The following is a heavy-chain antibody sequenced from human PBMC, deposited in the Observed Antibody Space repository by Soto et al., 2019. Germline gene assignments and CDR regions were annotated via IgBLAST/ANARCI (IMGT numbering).Heavy chain of an antibody. CDR2: IKSKTDGGTT. J-gene: IGHJ4*02. CDR1: GFTFSNAW. CDR3: TTPETSRDGYSYYFDY. V-gene: IGHV3-15*01. D-gene: IGHD5-18*01. Sequence: SGGSLRLSCAASGFTFSNAWMSWVRQAPGKGLEWVGRIKSKTDGGTTDYAAPVKGRFTISRDDSKNTLYLQVNSLKTEDTAVYYCTTPETSRDGYSYYFDYWGQGTLVTVSS.